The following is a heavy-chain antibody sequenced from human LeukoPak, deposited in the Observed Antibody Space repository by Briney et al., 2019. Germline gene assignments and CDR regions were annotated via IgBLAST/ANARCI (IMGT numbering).Heavy chain of an antibody. V-gene: IGHV4-59*01. J-gene: IGHJ6*02. Sequence: SETLSLTCTVSGGSISSYYWSWIRQPPGKGLEWIGYIYYSGSTNYNPSLKSRVTISVDTSKNQFSLKLSSVTAADTAVYYCARRAAAGTRGYYYGMDVWGQGTAVTVSS. D-gene: IGHD6-13*01. CDR3: ARRAAAGTRGYYYGMDV. CDR1: GGSISSYY. CDR2: IYYSGST.